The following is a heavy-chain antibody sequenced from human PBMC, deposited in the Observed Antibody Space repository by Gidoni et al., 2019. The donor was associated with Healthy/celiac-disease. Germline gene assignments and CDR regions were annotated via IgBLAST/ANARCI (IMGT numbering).Heavy chain of an antibody. V-gene: IGHV3-73*02. CDR3: TRHSYGSDY. J-gene: IGHJ4*02. D-gene: IGHD5-18*01. CDR1: GFTFSGSA. CDR2: IRSKANSYAT. Sequence: EVQLVESGGGVVQPGGSLKLSCAASGFTFSGSAMHWVRQASGKGLEWVGRIRSKANSYATAYAASVKGRFTISRDDSKNTAYLQMNSLKTEDTAVYYCTRHSYGSDYWGQGTLVTVSS.